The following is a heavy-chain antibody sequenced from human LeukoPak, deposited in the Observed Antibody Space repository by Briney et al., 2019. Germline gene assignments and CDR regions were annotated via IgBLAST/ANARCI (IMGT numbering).Heavy chain of an antibody. CDR2: IRYDGSNK. D-gene: IGHD2-2*01. Sequence: PGGSLRLSCAASGFTFSSYAMHWVRQAPGKGLEWVAFIRYDGSNKYYADSVKGRFTISRDNSKNTLYLQMNSLRAEDTAVYYCARDCSSTSCYEGYYYYMDVWGKGTTVTVSS. J-gene: IGHJ6*03. CDR1: GFTFSSYA. CDR3: ARDCSSTSCYEGYYYYMDV. V-gene: IGHV3-30*04.